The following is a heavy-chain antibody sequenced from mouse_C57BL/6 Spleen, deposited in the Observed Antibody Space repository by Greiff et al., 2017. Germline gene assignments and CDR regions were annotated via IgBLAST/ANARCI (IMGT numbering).Heavy chain of an antibody. D-gene: IGHD1-1*01. Sequence: VQLVESDAELVKPGASVKISCKVSGYTFTDHTIHWMKQRPEQGLEWIGYIYPRDGSTKYNEKFKGKATLTADKSSSTAYMQLNSLTSEDSAVYFCARSPLYGSSPSWFAYWGQGTLVTVSA. V-gene: IGHV1-78*01. CDR2: IYPRDGST. J-gene: IGHJ3*01. CDR1: GYTFTDHT. CDR3: ARSPLYGSSPSWFAY.